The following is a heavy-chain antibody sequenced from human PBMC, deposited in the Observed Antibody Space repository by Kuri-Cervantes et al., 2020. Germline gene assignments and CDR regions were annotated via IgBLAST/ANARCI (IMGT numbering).Heavy chain of an antibody. CDR3: ARGVYDYVWGSYRRFDY. Sequence: SETLSLTCTVSGGSISSGSYYWSWIRQPAGKGLEWIGRIYTSGSTNYNPSLKSRVTISVDTSKNQFSLKLSSVTAADTAVYYCARGVYDYVWGSYRRFDYWGQGTLVTVSS. V-gene: IGHV4-61*02. J-gene: IGHJ4*02. CDR1: GGSISSGSYY. D-gene: IGHD3-16*02. CDR2: IYTSGST.